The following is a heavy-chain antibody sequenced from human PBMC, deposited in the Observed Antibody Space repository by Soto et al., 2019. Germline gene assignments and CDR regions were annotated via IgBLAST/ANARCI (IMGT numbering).Heavy chain of an antibody. D-gene: IGHD2-8*01. CDR3: ATKPNALSYFDY. CDR1: SGSISSTDYY. Sequence: QVQLQESGPGLVQPSQTLSLTCTVSSGSISSTDYYWTWIRQHPGKGLEWTGYIHPSGPTFYDPSLKSRATMSVDASKNHISLSLSSVTAADAGVYYCATKPNALSYFDYWGRGALVTVSS. J-gene: IGHJ4*02. V-gene: IGHV4-31*03. CDR2: IHPSGPT.